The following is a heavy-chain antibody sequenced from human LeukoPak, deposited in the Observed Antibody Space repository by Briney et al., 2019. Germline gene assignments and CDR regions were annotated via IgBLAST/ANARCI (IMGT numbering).Heavy chain of an antibody. V-gene: IGHV4-4*07. D-gene: IGHD2-2*01. CDR2: IYTSGST. J-gene: IGHJ5*02. CDR1: GGSISSYY. Sequence: SETLSLTCTVSGGSISSYYWSWIPQPAGKGLEWIGRIYTSGSTNYNPSLKSRVTMSVDTSKNQFSLKLSSVTAADTAVYYCARDIDCSSTSCYHRWFDPWGQGTLVTVSS. CDR3: ARDIDCSSTSCYHRWFDP.